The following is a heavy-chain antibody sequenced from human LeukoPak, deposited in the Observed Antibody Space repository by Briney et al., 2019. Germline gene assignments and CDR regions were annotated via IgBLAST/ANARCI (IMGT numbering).Heavy chain of an antibody. CDR2: IYHTGTT. Sequence: SETLSLTCAVSGYSISSGYYWGWIRQPPGKGLEWIGTIYHTGTTYYNPSLKSRVTIPVDTSSNQFSLRLSSVTAADTAVYYCARLGCGSTSCYKIWFDPWGQGTLVTVSS. V-gene: IGHV4-38-2*01. D-gene: IGHD2-2*02. CDR1: GYSISSGYY. J-gene: IGHJ5*02. CDR3: ARLGCGSTSCYKIWFDP.